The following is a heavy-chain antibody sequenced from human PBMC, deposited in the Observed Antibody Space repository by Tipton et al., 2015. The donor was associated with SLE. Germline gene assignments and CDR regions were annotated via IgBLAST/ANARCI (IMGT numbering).Heavy chain of an antibody. V-gene: IGHV4-4*08. Sequence: TLSLTCTVSGGSIGHYYWSWIRQSPGKGLEWIGYIYTSGTTNYNPSLKSRVTISVDTSKNHFSLNLTSVTAADTAVYYCARELYDYVWGSYRYTVLGAFDIWGQGTMVTVSS. D-gene: IGHD3-16*02. CDR2: IYTSGTT. J-gene: IGHJ3*02. CDR1: GGSIGHYY. CDR3: ARELYDYVWGSYRYTVLGAFDI.